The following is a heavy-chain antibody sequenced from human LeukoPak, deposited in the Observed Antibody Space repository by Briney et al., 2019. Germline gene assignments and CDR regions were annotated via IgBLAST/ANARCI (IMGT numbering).Heavy chain of an antibody. CDR1: GYTFTSYY. Sequence: ASVKVSCKASGYTFTSYYMHWVRQAPGQGREWMGGIIPIFGTANYAQKFQGRVTITADKSTSTAYMELSSLRSEDTAVYYCARVGPYFDYWGQGTLVTVSS. CDR2: IIPIFGTA. CDR3: ARVGPYFDY. J-gene: IGHJ4*02. V-gene: IGHV1-69*06.